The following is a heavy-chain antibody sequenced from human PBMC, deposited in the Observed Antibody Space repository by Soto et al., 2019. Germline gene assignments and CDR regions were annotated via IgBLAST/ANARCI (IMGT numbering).Heavy chain of an antibody. V-gene: IGHV3-23*01. D-gene: IGHD4-17*01. CDR3: AKNSENFGDSKYDY. J-gene: IGHJ4*02. CDR1: RFTFSSYA. Sequence: GGSLRLSCAASRFTFSSYAMSWVRQAPGKGLEWVSSISGNGGNTYYADSVKGRFTISRDNSKNTLYLQMNSLRAEDTAVYYCAKNSENFGDSKYDYWGQGTRVTVSS. CDR2: ISGNGGNT.